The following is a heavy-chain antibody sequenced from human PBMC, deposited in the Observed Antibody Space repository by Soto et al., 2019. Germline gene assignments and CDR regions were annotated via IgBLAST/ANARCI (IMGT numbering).Heavy chain of an antibody. CDR1: GYNFIKYG. D-gene: IGHD2-8*01. J-gene: IGHJ6*02. V-gene: IGHV1-18*01. Sequence: ASVKVSCKGLGYNFIKYGINWVRQAPGQGLEWMGWISPYSSYTHSAQKFQGRITMTSDTSTSTAYMELSSLRSEDTAVYYCARALRNGYFYGMDIWGQGTTVIVSS. CDR2: ISPYSSYT. CDR3: ARALRNGYFYGMDI.